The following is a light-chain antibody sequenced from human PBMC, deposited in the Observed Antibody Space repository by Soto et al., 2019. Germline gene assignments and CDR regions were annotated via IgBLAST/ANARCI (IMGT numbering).Light chain of an antibody. CDR3: SAFTSRNTYV. J-gene: IGLJ1*01. CDR2: DVS. V-gene: IGLV2-14*03. Sequence: QSVLTQPASVSGSPGQSISISCTGTSSDVGGYSHVSWYQQHPGKAPKVMIYDVSNRPSGVSNRFSGSKSGNTAFLTISWLQAEDEADFYCSAFTSRNTYVFGTGTKVTVL. CDR1: SSDVGGYSH.